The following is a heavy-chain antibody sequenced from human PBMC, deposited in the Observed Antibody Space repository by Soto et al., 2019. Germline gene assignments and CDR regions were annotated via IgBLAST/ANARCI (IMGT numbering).Heavy chain of an antibody. CDR3: ARFMVRGVIIHYYYYGMDV. J-gene: IGHJ6*02. CDR1: GGTFSSYA. CDR2: IIPIFGTA. D-gene: IGHD3-10*01. Sequence: QVQLVQSGAEVKKPGSSVKVSCKASGGTFSSYAISWVRQAPGQGLEWMGGIIPIFGTANYAQKLQGRVTITADESTSTAYMELSSLRSEDTAVYYCARFMVRGVIIHYYYYGMDVWGQGTTVTVSS. V-gene: IGHV1-69*01.